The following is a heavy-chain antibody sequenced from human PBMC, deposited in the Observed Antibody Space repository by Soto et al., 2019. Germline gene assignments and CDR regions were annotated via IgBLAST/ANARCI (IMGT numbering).Heavy chain of an antibody. CDR2: IYYSGST. CDR1: GGSIISYY. J-gene: IGHJ6*03. CDR3: ARGTYYYYMDV. V-gene: IGHV4-59*08. Sequence: PSETLSLTCTVSGGSIISYYWSWIRQPPGKGLEWIGYIYYSGSTNYNPSLKSRVTISVDTSKNQFSLKLSSVTAADTAVYYCARGTYYYYMDVWGKGTTVTVS.